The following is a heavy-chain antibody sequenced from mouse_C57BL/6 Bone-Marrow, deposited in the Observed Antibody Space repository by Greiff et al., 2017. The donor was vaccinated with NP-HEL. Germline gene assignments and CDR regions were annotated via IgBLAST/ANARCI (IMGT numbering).Heavy chain of an antibody. CDR1: GYTFTDYY. CDR2: INPYNGGT. D-gene: IGHD6-1*01. Sequence: EVKLMESGPVLVKPGASVKMSCKASGYTFTDYYMNWVKQSHGKSLEWIGVINPYNGGTSYNQKFKGKATLTVDKSSSTAYMELNSLTSEDSAVYYCASPPSPYYFDYWGQGTTLTVSS. J-gene: IGHJ2*01. CDR3: ASPPSPYYFDY. V-gene: IGHV1-19*01.